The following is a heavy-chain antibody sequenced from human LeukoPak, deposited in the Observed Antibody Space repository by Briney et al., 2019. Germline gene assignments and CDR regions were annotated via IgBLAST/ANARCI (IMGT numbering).Heavy chain of an antibody. J-gene: IGHJ6*03. Sequence: PGGSLRLSCAASGFTFSSYSMNWVRQPPGKGLEWIGEINHSGSTNYNPSLKSRVTISVDTSKNQFSLKLSSVTAADTAVYYCARITNYYYYMDVWGKGTTVTVSS. D-gene: IGHD1-1*01. CDR2: INHSGST. CDR1: GFTFSSYS. CDR3: ARITNYYYYMDV. V-gene: IGHV4-34*01.